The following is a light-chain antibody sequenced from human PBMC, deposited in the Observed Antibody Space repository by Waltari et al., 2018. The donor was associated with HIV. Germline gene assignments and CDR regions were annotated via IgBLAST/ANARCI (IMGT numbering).Light chain of an antibody. V-gene: IGLV2-18*02. CDR2: EVI. J-gene: IGLJ1*01. Sequence: QSALTQPPSVSGSPGQSVTISCTGTSSDVGAYDRISWYHQPPGTAPNRMIYEVIYRPSGVPDRFSGSKSGNTASLTISGLQAEDEGDYYCSSYTSSNIYVFGTATTVTVL. CDR1: SSDVGAYDR. CDR3: SSYTSSNIYV.